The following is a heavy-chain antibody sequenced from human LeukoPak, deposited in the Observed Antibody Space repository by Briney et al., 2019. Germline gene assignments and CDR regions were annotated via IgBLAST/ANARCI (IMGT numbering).Heavy chain of an antibody. D-gene: IGHD6-19*01. CDR2: ISWNSGSI. Sequence: GRSLRLSCAASGFTFDDYAMHWVRQAPGKGLEGGSGISWNSGSIGYADSVKGRFTISRDNAKNSLYLQMNSLRAEDTALYYCAKDIFRLSSIAVPATWGQGTMVTVSS. J-gene: IGHJ3*01. V-gene: IGHV3-9*01. CDR1: GFTFDDYA. CDR3: AKDIFRLSSIAVPAT.